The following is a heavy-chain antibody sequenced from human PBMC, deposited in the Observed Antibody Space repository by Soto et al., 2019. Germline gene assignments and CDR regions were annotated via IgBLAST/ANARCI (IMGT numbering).Heavy chain of an antibody. Sequence: QVQLQQWGAGLLKPSETLSLTCAVYGGSFSGYYWSWIRQPPGKGLEWIGEINHSGSTNYNPSLKSRVTISVDTSKNQFSLKLSSVTAADTAVYYCARWDGTSCPKFVECAFDIWGQGTMVTVSS. CDR1: GGSFSGYY. CDR2: INHSGST. V-gene: IGHV4-34*01. D-gene: IGHD2-2*01. J-gene: IGHJ3*02. CDR3: ARWDGTSCPKFVECAFDI.